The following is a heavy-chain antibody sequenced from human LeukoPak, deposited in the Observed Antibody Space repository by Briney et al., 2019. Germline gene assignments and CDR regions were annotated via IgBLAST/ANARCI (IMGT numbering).Heavy chain of an antibody. CDR2: IYYSGST. CDR3: ARTGYYDSSGYYLFDY. Sequence: SETLSLTCTVSGGSISSYYWSWIRQPPGKGLEWIGYIYYSGSTNYNPSLKSRVTISVDTSKNQFSLKLSSVTAADTAVYYCARTGYYDSSGYYLFDYWGQGTLVTLSS. V-gene: IGHV4-59*08. J-gene: IGHJ4*02. D-gene: IGHD3-22*01. CDR1: GGSISSYY.